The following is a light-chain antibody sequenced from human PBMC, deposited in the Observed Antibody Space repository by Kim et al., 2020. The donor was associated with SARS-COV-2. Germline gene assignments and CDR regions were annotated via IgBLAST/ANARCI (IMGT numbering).Light chain of an antibody. V-gene: IGLV3-1*01. CDR3: QAWDSSTAV. CDR1: TLGDKY. CDR2: QDS. J-gene: IGLJ2*01. Sequence: SYELTQPPSVSVSPGQTASITCSGDTLGDKYASWYQQKPGQSPVLVIYQDSKRPSGIPERFSGSNSGNTATLTISGTQAMDEADYYCQAWDSSTAVFGGGTKLTVL.